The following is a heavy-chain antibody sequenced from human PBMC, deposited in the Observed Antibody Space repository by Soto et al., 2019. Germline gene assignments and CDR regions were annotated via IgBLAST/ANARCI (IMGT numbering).Heavy chain of an antibody. Sequence: QVQLVQSGAEVKKPGASVKVSCKASGYTFTSYGISWVRQAPGQGLEWMGWISAYNGNTNYVQKLQGRVTMTTDTSTSTAYMELRCLRSDGTAVYYCAREVVRVFGTRWFDPWGQGTLVTVYS. V-gene: IGHV1-18*01. CDR3: AREVVRVFGTRWFDP. D-gene: IGHD3-10*01. CDR1: GYTFTSYG. CDR2: ISAYNGNT. J-gene: IGHJ5*02.